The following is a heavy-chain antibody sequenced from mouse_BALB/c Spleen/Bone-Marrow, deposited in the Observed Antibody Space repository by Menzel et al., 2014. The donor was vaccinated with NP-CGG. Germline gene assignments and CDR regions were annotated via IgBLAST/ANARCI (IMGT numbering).Heavy chain of an antibody. CDR1: GFTFTDYY. Sequence: EVQLVESGGGLVQPGGSLRLSCATSGFTFTDYYMNWVRQPPGKALEWLGFIRNKANGYTTEYSASVKSRFTISRDNSQNILYLQMNTLRAGDSATYYCARDKGRVFFDYWGQGTTLTVSS. CDR2: IRNKANGYTT. V-gene: IGHV7-3*02. CDR3: ARDKGRVFFDY. J-gene: IGHJ2*01.